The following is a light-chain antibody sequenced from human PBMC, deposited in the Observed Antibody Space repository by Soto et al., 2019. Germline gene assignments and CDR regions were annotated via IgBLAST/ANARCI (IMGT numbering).Light chain of an antibody. J-gene: IGKJ5*01. V-gene: IGKV3-20*01. CDR1: QSVSSSH. CDR2: GAS. CDR3: QQYGISPRT. Sequence: EIVLTQSPGTLSLSPGERATLSCSASQSVSSSHLAWYQQKPGQAPRLLIYGASNRATGIPDRFTGSGSGSDFTLTSSRLEPEDFAVYYCQQYGISPRTFGQGTRLEIK.